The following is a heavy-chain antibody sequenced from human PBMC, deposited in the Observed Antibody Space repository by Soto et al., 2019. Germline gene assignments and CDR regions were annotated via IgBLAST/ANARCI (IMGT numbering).Heavy chain of an antibody. V-gene: IGHV2-5*01. J-gene: IGHJ5*02. CDR1: GLSLSTSGVG. D-gene: IGHD6-13*01. CDR2: IYWNDDK. CDR3: AHSSSWYQGNWFDP. Sequence: SGPTLVNPTQTLTLTCTFSGLSLSTSGVGVGWIRQPPGKALEWLALIYWNDDKRYSPSLKSRLTITKDTSKNQVVLTMTNMDPVDTATYYCAHSSSWYQGNWFDPWGQGTLVTVSS.